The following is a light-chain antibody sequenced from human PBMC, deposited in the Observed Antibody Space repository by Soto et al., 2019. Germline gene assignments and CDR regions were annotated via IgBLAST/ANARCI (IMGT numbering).Light chain of an antibody. CDR1: TSNIGSNT. CDR3: AAYTGNWNGPV. CDR2: HSN. Sequence: QSVLTQPPSASGTPGQRVTISCSGSTSNIGSNTVNWYQQLPGMAPKLLIYHSNQRPSGVPDRFSGSKSGTSASLAISGLQSEDETHYYCAAYTGNWNGPVFGGGTKVTV. J-gene: IGLJ2*01. V-gene: IGLV1-44*01.